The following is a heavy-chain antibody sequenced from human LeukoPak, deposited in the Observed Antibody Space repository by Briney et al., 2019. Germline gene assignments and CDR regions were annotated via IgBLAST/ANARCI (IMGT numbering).Heavy chain of an antibody. CDR1: GGSISSYY. CDR2: ILYSGST. J-gene: IGHJ4*02. D-gene: IGHD3-22*01. Sequence: SETLSLTCTVSGGSISSYYFSWIRQPPGKGLEWIGYILYSGSTNYNPSLKSRVSISLDTSMNQFSLMLSSVTAADTAVYYCARDTWGYYDGSGYYYYFDYWGQGTLVTVSS. CDR3: ARDTWGYYDGSGYYYYFDY. V-gene: IGHV4-59*01.